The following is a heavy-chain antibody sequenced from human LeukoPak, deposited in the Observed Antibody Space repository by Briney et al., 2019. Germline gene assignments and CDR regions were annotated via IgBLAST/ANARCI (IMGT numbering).Heavy chain of an antibody. CDR3: ARHDVPLNYFDY. Sequence: SETLSLTCTVSGGSISNSSYYWGWLRQPPGKGLEWIGSIYYSGSTYYNPSLKSRVTISVDTSKNQFSLNLSSVTAADTADTAVYYCARHDVPLNYFDYWGQGTLLTVSS. D-gene: IGHD2-2*01. J-gene: IGHJ4*02. V-gene: IGHV4-39*01. CDR1: GGSISNSSYY. CDR2: IYYSGST.